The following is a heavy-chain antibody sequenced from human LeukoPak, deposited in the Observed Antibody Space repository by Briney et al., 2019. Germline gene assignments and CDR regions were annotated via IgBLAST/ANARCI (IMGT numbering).Heavy chain of an antibody. CDR3: ATASNTNYYYYMGV. J-gene: IGHJ6*03. V-gene: IGHV4-38-2*02. CDR2: MYQSGST. CDR1: AYSISSGYY. Sequence: SETLSLTCTVSAYSISSGYYWAWIRQPPGKGLEWIGSMYQSGSTYYNPSLESRVTISEDTSKKQFSLNLSTVTAADTAVYYCATASNTNYYYYMGVWGKGTTVTVSS. D-gene: IGHD3-3*01.